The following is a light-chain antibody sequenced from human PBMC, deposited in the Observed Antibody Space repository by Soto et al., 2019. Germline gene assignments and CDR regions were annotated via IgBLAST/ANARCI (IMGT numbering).Light chain of an antibody. CDR2: EVT. Sequence: QSVLAQPSSVSGSPGQSITISCTGTSIDVGGYNYVSWYQHHSGKAPKLLIYEVTNRPSGISDRFSGSKSVNTASLTISGLQAEDESDYYCGSYSSTDTPFGFGTGTKVTVL. J-gene: IGLJ1*01. CDR3: GSYSSTDTPFG. V-gene: IGLV2-14*01. CDR1: SIDVGGYNY.